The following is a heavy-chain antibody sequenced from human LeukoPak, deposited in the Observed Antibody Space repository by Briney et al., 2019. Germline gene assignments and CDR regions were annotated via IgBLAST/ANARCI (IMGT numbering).Heavy chain of an antibody. J-gene: IGHJ4*02. CDR3: TIQGHFWGNSTTIDY. Sequence: GGSLRLSCAASGFTFINAWMTWVRQAPGKGLEWVGRVKSKTDGGTTDYAAPVKGRFTISRDDSKNTLFLQMNSLKTEDTAVYYCTIQGHFWGNSTTIDYWGQGTLVTVSS. CDR2: VKSKTDGGTT. CDR1: GFTFINAW. V-gene: IGHV3-15*01. D-gene: IGHD2/OR15-2a*01.